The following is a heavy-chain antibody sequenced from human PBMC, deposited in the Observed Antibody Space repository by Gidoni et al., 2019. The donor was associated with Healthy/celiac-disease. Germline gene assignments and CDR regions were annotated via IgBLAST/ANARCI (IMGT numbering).Heavy chain of an antibody. CDR3: AKDIHYDILTGYSPNAFDI. Sequence: EVQLVESGGGLVQPGRSLRLSCASSGFTFDDYAMHWVRQAPGKGLEWVSGISWNSGSIGYADSVKGRFTISRDNAKNSLYLQMNSLRAEDTALYYCAKDIHYDILTGYSPNAFDIWGQGTMVTVSS. J-gene: IGHJ3*02. V-gene: IGHV3-9*01. CDR1: GFTFDDYA. CDR2: ISWNSGSI. D-gene: IGHD3-9*01.